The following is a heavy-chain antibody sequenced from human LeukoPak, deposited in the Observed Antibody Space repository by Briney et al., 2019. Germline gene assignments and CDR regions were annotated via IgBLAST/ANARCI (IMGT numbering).Heavy chain of an antibody. V-gene: IGHV4-38-2*02. D-gene: IGHD6-19*01. CDR2: IYRSGST. J-gene: IGHJ4*02. Sequence: PSETLSLTCTVSGYSISNGYYWDWIRQPPGRGLEWIGNIYRSGSTSYSPSLKSRVTISVDTSKNQFSLKLNSVTAADTADYYCARRHSSRWFYYWGQGTLVTVSS. CDR1: GYSISNGYY. CDR3: ARRHSSRWFYY.